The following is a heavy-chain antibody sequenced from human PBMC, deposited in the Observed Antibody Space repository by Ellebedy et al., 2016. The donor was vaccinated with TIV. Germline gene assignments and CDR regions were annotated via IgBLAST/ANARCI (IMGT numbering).Heavy chain of an antibody. J-gene: IGHJ1*01. V-gene: IGHV1-46*01. CDR3: ARDRDGSSSSDFQH. D-gene: IGHD6-6*01. CDR2: IDPRGGRI. CDR1: GYSFGSYY. Sequence: AASVKVSCKASGYSFGSYYLHWVRQAPGQGLEWMGIIDPRGGRIDYAQKFKDRVIMSRDKSTNTVYMELSSLRSEDTAVYYCARDRDGSSSSDFQHWGPGTLVTVSS.